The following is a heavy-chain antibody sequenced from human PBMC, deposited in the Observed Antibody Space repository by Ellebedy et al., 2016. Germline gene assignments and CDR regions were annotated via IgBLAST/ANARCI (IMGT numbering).Heavy chain of an antibody. CDR1: GGSFSGYY. J-gene: IGHJ4*02. CDR2: INHSGST. D-gene: IGHD1-26*01. Sequence: SETLSLTCAVYGGSFSGYYWSWIRQPPGKGLEWIGEINHSGSTNYNPSLKSRVTISVDTSKNQFSLKLSSVTAADTAVYYCARREGANFDYWGQGTLVTVSS. CDR3: ARREGANFDY. V-gene: IGHV4-34*01.